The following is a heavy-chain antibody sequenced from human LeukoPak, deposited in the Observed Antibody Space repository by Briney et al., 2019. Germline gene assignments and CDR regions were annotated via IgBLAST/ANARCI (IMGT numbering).Heavy chain of an antibody. Sequence: GGSLRLSCAASGFTFSAHTMYWVRLAPGKGLEWVSIIGRGGGIHYAESVKGRFTISRDDSKNTLYLQMNSLRAADTAVYYCAHDPNWEMDYWGQGVLVTVSS. V-gene: IGHV3-23*01. D-gene: IGHD7-27*01. CDR2: IIGRGGGI. CDR3: AHDPNWEMDY. CDR1: GFTFSAHT. J-gene: IGHJ4*02.